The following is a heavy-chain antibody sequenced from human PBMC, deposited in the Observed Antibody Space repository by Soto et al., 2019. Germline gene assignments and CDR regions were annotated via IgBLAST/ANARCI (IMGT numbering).Heavy chain of an antibody. CDR2: ISSSSSTI. CDR3: ARDRMRAYDFWSGYYVWFDP. V-gene: IGHV3-48*01. CDR1: GFTFSSYS. D-gene: IGHD3-3*01. Sequence: TGGSLRLSCAASGFTFSSYSMNWVRQAPGKGLEWVSYISSSSSTIYYADSVKGRFTISRDNAKNSLYLQMNSLRAEDTAVYYCARDRMRAYDFWSGYYVWFDPWGQGTLVTVSS. J-gene: IGHJ5*02.